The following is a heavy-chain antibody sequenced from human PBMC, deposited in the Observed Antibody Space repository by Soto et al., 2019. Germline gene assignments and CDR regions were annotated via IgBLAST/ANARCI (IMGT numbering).Heavy chain of an antibody. V-gene: IGHV3-15*01. CDR3: TTDWSLLLWFRELSTGGY. Sequence: GALRLSCAASAFTFSKAWMSWVRQAPGKGLEWVGRIKSRSDGGTTDYAAPVKGRFSISRDDSKNTMYLQMKSLKTEDTAVYYCTTDWSLLLWFRELSTGGYWGQGALVTVSS. J-gene: IGHJ4*02. D-gene: IGHD3-10*01. CDR2: IKSRSDGGTT. CDR1: AFTFSKAW.